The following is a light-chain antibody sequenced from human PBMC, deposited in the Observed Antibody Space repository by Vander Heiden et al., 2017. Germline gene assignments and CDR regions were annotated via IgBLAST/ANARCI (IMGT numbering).Light chain of an antibody. CDR3: QQHNACPLT. CDR1: QSVSYN. CDR2: DAS. Sequence: VSTQPPATLSLSAGESGTISCRGSQSVSYNLDWYQQQPGQAPTLLIYDASYSATGVPARFSGSGSETDFTLTISSLEPEDSGAYYCQQHNACPLTFGGGTKVDIK. V-gene: IGKV3-11*01. J-gene: IGKJ4*01.